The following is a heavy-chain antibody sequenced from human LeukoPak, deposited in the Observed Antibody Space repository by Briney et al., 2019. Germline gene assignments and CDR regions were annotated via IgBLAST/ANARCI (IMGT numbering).Heavy chain of an antibody. CDR2: ISGSGGST. J-gene: IGHJ4*02. Sequence: GGSLRLSCAASGFTFSTYAMSWVRQAPGNGLEWVSAISGSGGSTYYADSVKGRFTISRDNSKNTLYLQMNSLRAEDTAVYYCAKAYCSSTSCNGGYFAYWGQGTLVTVSS. CDR3: AKAYCSSTSCNGGYFAY. V-gene: IGHV3-23*01. D-gene: IGHD2-2*01. CDR1: GFTFSTYA.